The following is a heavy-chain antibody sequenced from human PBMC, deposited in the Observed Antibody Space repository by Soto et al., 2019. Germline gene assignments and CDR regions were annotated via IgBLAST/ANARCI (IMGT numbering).Heavy chain of an antibody. CDR3: ARDPYTSISGYYYGMDV. J-gene: IGHJ6*02. V-gene: IGHV1-2*04. Sequence: QVHLVQSGAEVRKPGASVKVSCKASGYTFSDFSMHWVRQAPGQGLEWGGWMNPDTGGTNYAQKFQGWVTMPRDTSISTAYVELSRRRSDDTAVYYCARDPYTSISGYYYGMDVWGQGTTVTVSS. CDR2: MNPDTGGT. D-gene: IGHD3-16*01. CDR1: GYTFSDFS.